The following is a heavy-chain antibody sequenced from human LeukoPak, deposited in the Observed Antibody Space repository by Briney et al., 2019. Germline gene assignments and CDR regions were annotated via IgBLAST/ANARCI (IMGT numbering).Heavy chain of an antibody. D-gene: IGHD2-2*01. CDR3: ARGPPQYCSTTSCWFDP. CDR1: GLTFSNYW. CDR2: IKQDGSQK. J-gene: IGHJ5*02. V-gene: IGHV3-7*01. Sequence: GGSLRLSCAASGLTFSNYWMSWVRQAPGKGLEWVANIKQDGSQKYYVDSVKGRFTISRENARNSLSLQMSRLRAEDTAVYYCARGPPQYCSTTSCWFDPWGQGTLVTVSS.